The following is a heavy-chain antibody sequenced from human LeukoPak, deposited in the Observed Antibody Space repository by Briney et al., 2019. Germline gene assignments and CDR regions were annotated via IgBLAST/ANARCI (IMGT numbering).Heavy chain of an antibody. CDR3: ARGPYSYDSSGAFDI. CDR1: GGSISSYY. V-gene: IGHV4-4*07. CDR2: IYTSGST. Sequence: SETLSLTCTVSGGSISSYYWSWIRQPAGKGLEWIGRIYTSGSTNYNPSLKSRVTITVDTSKNQFSLKLTSLAAGAPAVVFLARGPYSYDSSGAFDIWGQGKMVTVSS. D-gene: IGHD3-22*01. J-gene: IGHJ3*02.